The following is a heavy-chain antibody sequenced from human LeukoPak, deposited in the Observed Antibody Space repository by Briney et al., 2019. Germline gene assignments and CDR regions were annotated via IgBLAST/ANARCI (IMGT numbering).Heavy chain of an antibody. Sequence: SETLSLTCTVSGGSISSYYWSWIRQPAGKGLEWIGRIYTSGSTNYNPSLKSRVTMSVDTSKNQFSLKLSSVTAADTAVYYCVISSSFYTYDYWDQGTLVTVSS. CDR1: GGSISSYY. V-gene: IGHV4-4*07. J-gene: IGHJ4*02. CDR2: IYTSGST. D-gene: IGHD3-22*01. CDR3: VISSSFYTYDY.